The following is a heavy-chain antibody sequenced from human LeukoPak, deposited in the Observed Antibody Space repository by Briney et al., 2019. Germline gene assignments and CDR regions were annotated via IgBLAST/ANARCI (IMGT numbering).Heavy chain of an antibody. CDR2: IYYSGNT. V-gene: IGHV4-59*01. D-gene: IGHD4-17*01. J-gene: IGHJ4*02. CDR3: ATNPYGDYVGY. Sequence: SETLSLTCTVSGGSISSYYWSWIRQPPGKGLEWIGYIYYSGNTNYNPSLKSRVTISVDTSKNQFSLKLSSVTAADTAVYYCATNPYGDYVGYWGQGTLVTVSS. CDR1: GGSISSYY.